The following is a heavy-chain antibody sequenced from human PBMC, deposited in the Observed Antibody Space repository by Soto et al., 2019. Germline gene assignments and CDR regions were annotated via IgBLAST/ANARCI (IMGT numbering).Heavy chain of an antibody. V-gene: IGHV2-5*02. J-gene: IGHJ4*02. CDR3: AHRLRSSNGWGTFDY. CDR1: GFSFRSSGVT. Sequence: QITLKESGPTLVKPTQTLTLTCTFSGFSFRSSGVTVGWIRQPPGKALEWVAFIWWDDDKRYSPSLKSRVTITKDTSNNQVVLTMTNIAPVDTGTYYCAHRLRSSNGWGTFDYWGQGIVVTVSS. D-gene: IGHD3-16*01. CDR2: IWWDDDK.